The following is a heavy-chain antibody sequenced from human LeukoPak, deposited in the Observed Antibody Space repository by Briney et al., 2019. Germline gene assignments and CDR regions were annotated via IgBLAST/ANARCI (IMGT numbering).Heavy chain of an antibody. V-gene: IGHV3-11*04. J-gene: IGHJ4*02. CDR2: ISSSGSTT. Sequence: GGSLRLSCAASGFTFSDYYMSWIRQAPGKGLEWVSYISSSGSTTYYADSAKGRFTISRDNSKNTLYLQMNSLRAEDTAVYYCARDGGIAAAFDYWGQGTLVTVSS. CDR1: GFTFSDYY. CDR3: ARDGGIAAAFDY. D-gene: IGHD6-13*01.